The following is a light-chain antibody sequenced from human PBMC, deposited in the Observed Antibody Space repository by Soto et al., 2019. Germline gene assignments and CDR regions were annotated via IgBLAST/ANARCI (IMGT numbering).Light chain of an antibody. CDR3: QQYITSPRT. J-gene: IGKJ1*01. Sequence: EIVLTQSPATLSLYPGERVTLSCGASESVTSGHLAWYQQRPGLAPRLLIYDASIRATGIPDRFSGSGSETYFTLTINRLEYEVFAVYSCQQYITSPRTFGQGTKVEIK. V-gene: IGKV3D-20*01. CDR1: ESVTSGH. CDR2: DAS.